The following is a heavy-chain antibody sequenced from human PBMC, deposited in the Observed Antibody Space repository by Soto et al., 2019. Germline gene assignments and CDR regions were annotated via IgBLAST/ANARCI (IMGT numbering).Heavy chain of an antibody. J-gene: IGHJ6*02. CDR3: AREEQQLVTDYYYYGMDV. CDR2: INPSGGST. Sequence: SAEVSFRASSGTFSSYAISWVRQAPGQGLEWMGIINPSGGSTSYAQKFQGRVTMTRDTSTSTVYMELSSLRSEDTAVYYCAREEQQLVTDYYYYGMDVWGQGTTVTVSS. V-gene: IGHV1-46*01. CDR1: SGTFSSYA. D-gene: IGHD6-13*01.